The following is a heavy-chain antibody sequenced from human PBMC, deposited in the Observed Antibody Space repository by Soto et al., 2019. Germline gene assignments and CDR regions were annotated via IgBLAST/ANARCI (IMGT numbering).Heavy chain of an antibody. Sequence: SLETPSLTCAVYGGAFSGFFWSWIRPPPGEGVVWIGEINHSGSTNYIPSLKSRVTISVDTSKNQFSLKLSSVTAADTAVYYCATCGSSGYYGSGSYSWFDPWGQGTLVTVSS. V-gene: IGHV4-34*01. CDR2: INHSGST. J-gene: IGHJ5*02. D-gene: IGHD3-10*01. CDR3: ATCGSSGYYGSGSYSWFDP. CDR1: GGAFSGFF.